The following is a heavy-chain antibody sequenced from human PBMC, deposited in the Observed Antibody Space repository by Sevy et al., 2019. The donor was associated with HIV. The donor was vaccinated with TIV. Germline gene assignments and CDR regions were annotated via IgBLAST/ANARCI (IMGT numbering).Heavy chain of an antibody. CDR2: ISFSSNYI. D-gene: IGHD6-13*01. V-gene: IGHV3-21*01. Sequence: GGSLRLSCAASGFTFSTYTMNWVRQAPGKALQWVSSISFSSNYIFFADSMKGRFTISRDNAKNSLYLQMNSPRAEDTAVYYCARGHSSSWPYFDYWGQGTLVTVSS. CDR3: ARGHSSSWPYFDY. J-gene: IGHJ4*02. CDR1: GFTFSTYT.